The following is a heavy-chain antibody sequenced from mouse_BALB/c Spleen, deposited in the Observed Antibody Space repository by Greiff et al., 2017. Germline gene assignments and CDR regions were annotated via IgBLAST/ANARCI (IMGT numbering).Heavy chain of an antibody. CDR1: GFTFTDYY. CDR2: IRNKANGYTT. Sequence: EVHLLESGGGLVQPGGSLRLSCATSGFTFTDYYMSWVRQPPGKALEWLGFIRNKANGYTTEYSASVKGRFTISRDNSQSILYLQMNTLRAEDSATYYCARGYDYYAMDYWGQGTSVTVSS. CDR3: ARGYDYYAMDY. J-gene: IGHJ4*01. V-gene: IGHV7-3*02.